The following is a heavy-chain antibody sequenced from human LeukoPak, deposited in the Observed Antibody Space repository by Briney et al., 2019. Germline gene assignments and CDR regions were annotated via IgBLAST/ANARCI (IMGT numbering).Heavy chain of an antibody. V-gene: IGHV1-8*01. CDR2: MNPNSGNT. CDR1: GYPFTSYD. CDR3: ARGGVDYGDPWPLDY. J-gene: IGHJ4*02. D-gene: IGHD4-17*01. Sequence: GASVKFSCKASGYPFTSYDINWVRQATGQGLEWMGWMNPNSGNTGYAQKFQGRVTMTRNTSISTAYMELSSLRSEDTAVYYCARGGVDYGDPWPLDYWGQGTLVTVSS.